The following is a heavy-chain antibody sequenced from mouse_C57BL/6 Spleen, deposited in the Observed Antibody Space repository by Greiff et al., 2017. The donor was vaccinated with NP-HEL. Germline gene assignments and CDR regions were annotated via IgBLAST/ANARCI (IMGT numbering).Heavy chain of an antibody. Sequence: QVQLQQSGAELVRPGASVKLSCKASGYTFTDYYINWVKQRPGQGLEWIARIYPGSGNTYYNEKFKGKATLTAEKSSSTAYMQLSSLTSEDSAVYFCARDDYDYAWFAYWGQGTLVTVSA. V-gene: IGHV1-76*01. J-gene: IGHJ3*01. D-gene: IGHD2-4*01. CDR2: IYPGSGNT. CDR1: GYTFTDYY. CDR3: ARDDYDYAWFAY.